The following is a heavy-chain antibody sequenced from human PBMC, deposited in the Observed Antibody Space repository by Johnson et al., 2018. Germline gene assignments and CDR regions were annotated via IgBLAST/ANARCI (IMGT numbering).Heavy chain of an antibody. CDR3: ARGNSSSVTAMATSVDY. V-gene: IGHV4-34*01. Sequence: QVQLQQWGAGLLKPSETXSLTCAVYGGSVSGYYWSWIRQPPGKSLEWLGEFNHSGSPNYNPSLTSRVTISVDTSENQYSLKLRPGTAADTAVYSCARGNSSSVTAMATSVDYWGQGTLVTVSS. CDR2: FNHSGSP. D-gene: IGHD5-18*01. J-gene: IGHJ4*02. CDR1: GGSVSGYY.